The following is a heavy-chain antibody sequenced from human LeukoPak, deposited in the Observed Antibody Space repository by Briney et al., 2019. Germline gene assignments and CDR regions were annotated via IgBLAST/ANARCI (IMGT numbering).Heavy chain of an antibody. CDR3: VKDNPVCHS. J-gene: IGHJ4*02. CDR1: GFTFRNNG. D-gene: IGHD3-16*01. V-gene: IGHV3-30*02. CDR2: LRFDESDK. Sequence: GGSLRLSCAASGFTFRNNGMHWVRQAPGKGLEWVAFLRFDESDKFYGDSVKGRFTISRDISKNTLFLQMYGLRVEDTAVYYCVKDNPVCHSWGQGTLVTVSS.